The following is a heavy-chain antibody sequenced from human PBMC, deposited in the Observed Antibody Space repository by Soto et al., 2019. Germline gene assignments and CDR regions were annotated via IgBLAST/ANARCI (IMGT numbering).Heavy chain of an antibody. J-gene: IGHJ4*02. V-gene: IGHV4-59*01. CDR3: ARSGHSFAGAV. D-gene: IGHD3-16*01. CDR2: LHYSGSD. Sequence: QVQLQESGPGLVKPSQTLSLTCTVSGVSMYDYYGSWIRQSPGKGLEHIGYLHYSGSDNYNPSLKSRVTISMDRSKNQFSLSLRSVTAADTAIYYCARSGHSFAGAVWGQGILVTVSS. CDR1: GVSMYDYY.